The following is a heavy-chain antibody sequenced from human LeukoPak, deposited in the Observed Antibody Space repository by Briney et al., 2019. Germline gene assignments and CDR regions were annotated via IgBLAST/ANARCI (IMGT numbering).Heavy chain of an antibody. J-gene: IGHJ6*03. V-gene: IGHV1-69*13. CDR2: IIPIFGTA. D-gene: IGHD2-15*01. Sequence: GASVKVSCTASGYTFTSYAISWVRQAPGQGLEWMGGIIPIFGTANYAQKFQGRVTITADESTSTAYMELSSLRSEDTAVYYCARGGYCSGGSCTFHPDYQPVYYMDVWGKGTTVTISS. CDR3: ARGGYCSGGSCTFHPDYQPVYYMDV. CDR1: GYTFTSYA.